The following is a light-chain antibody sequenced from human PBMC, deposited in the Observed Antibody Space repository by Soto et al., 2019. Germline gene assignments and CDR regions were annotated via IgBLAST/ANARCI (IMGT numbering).Light chain of an antibody. CDR1: QSISSW. CDR2: KAS. Sequence: DSQMTQYPSTLSASVGDRVTITCRASQSISSWLAWYQQKPGKAPKLLISKASTLQSGVPPRFSGSGYGTEFTLTISGLQPDDCATYYCQQYERYPMTFGGGTKVEIK. J-gene: IGKJ4*01. V-gene: IGKV1-5*03. CDR3: QQYERYPMT.